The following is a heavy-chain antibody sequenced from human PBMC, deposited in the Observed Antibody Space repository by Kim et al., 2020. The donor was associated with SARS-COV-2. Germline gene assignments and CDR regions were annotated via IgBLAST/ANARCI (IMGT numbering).Heavy chain of an antibody. CDR3: ARRTSPGYSSSWYRGYYYYMDV. J-gene: IGHJ6*03. D-gene: IGHD6-13*01. Sequence: ASVKVSCKASGYTFTSYGISWVRQAPGQGLEWMGWISAYNGNTNYAQKLQGRVTMTTDTSTSTAYMELRSLRSDDTAVYYCARRTSPGYSSSWYRGYYYYMDVWGKGTTVTVSS. V-gene: IGHV1-18*01. CDR2: ISAYNGNT. CDR1: GYTFTSYG.